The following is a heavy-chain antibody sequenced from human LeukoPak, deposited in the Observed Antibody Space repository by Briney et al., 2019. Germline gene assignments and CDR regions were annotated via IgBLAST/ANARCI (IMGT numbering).Heavy chain of an antibody. CDR1: GFTFSSYA. D-gene: IGHD3-3*01. CDR3: ARGLGGIFGVVIIASPFFDY. Sequence: SGGSLRLSCAASGFTFSSYAMSWVRQAPGKGPEWVAAISGSGGKTYYADSVKGRFTISRDNSKNTLYLQMNSLRAEDTAVYSCARGLGGIFGVVIIASPFFDYWGQGTLVTVSS. CDR2: ISGSGGKT. J-gene: IGHJ4*02. V-gene: IGHV3-23*01.